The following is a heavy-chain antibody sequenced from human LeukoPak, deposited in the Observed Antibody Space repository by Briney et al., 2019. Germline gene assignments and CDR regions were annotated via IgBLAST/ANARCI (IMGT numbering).Heavy chain of an antibody. V-gene: IGHV3-9*01. CDR1: GFTFDDYA. CDR2: ISWNSGSI. CDR3: AKDIWYSSGWYDY. Sequence: GRSLRLSCAASGFTFDDYAMHWVRQAPGKGLEWVSGISWNSGSIGYADSVKGRFTISRDNAKNSLYLQMNSLRAEDTALYYCAKDIWYSSGWYDYWGQGTLVTVSS. J-gene: IGHJ4*02. D-gene: IGHD6-19*01.